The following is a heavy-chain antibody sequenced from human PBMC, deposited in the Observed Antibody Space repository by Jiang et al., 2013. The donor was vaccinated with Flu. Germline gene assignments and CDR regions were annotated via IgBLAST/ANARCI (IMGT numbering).Heavy chain of an antibody. J-gene: IGHJ4*02. V-gene: IGHV2-70*01. CDR2: IDWDDDK. D-gene: IGHD3-22*01. Sequence: KPTQTLTLTCTFSGFSLTTSGMCVTWIRQPPGKALEWLALIDWDDDKYYSTSLKTRLTISKDTSKNQVVLTMTNMDPVDTATYYCARMIVGVLGDYFDYWGQGTLVTVSS. CDR1: GFSLTTSGMC. CDR3: ARMIVGVLGDYFDY.